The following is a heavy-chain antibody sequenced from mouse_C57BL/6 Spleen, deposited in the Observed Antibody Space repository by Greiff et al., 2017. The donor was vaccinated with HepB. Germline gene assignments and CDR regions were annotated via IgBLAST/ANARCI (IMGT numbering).Heavy chain of an antibody. J-gene: IGHJ1*03. CDR3: ARSYYYGSSSWYFDV. Sequence: VQLKESGAELVKPGASVKMSCKASGYTFTTYPIEWMKQNHGKSLEWIGNFHPYNDDTKYNEKFKGKATLTVEKSSSTVYLELSRLTSDDSAVYYCARSYYYGSSSWYFDVWGTGTTVTVSS. CDR2: FHPYNDDT. CDR1: GYTFTTYP. V-gene: IGHV1-47*01. D-gene: IGHD1-1*01.